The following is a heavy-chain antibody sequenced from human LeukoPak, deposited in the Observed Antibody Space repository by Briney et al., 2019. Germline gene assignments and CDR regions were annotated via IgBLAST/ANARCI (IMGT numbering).Heavy chain of an antibody. CDR1: GFTVSSYY. D-gene: IGHD6-13*01. V-gene: IGHV3-74*01. CDR3: ALSRETAGTVFDD. Sequence: GGSLRLSCAASGFTVSSYYMSWVRQAPGKGLEWVSRINSDGRSTTYADSVKGRFTISRDNAKNTLYLQMNSLRAEDTAVYYCALSRETAGTVFDDWGQGTLVTLSS. J-gene: IGHJ4*02. CDR2: INSDGRST.